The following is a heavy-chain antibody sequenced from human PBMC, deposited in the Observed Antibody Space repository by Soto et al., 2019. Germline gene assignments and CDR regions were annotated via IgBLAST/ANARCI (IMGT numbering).Heavy chain of an antibody. J-gene: IGHJ3*02. V-gene: IGHV3-11*05. Sequence: QVQLVESGGGLVKPGGSLRLSCAASGFTFSDYYMSWIRQAPGKGLEWVSYISSSSSYTNYADSVKGRFTISRDNAKNSRYLQMNSLRAEDTAVYYCARDRGGVGDSSGWNDAFDIWGQGTMVTVSS. CDR3: ARDRGGVGDSSGWNDAFDI. D-gene: IGHD6-19*01. CDR2: ISSSSSYT. CDR1: GFTFSDYY.